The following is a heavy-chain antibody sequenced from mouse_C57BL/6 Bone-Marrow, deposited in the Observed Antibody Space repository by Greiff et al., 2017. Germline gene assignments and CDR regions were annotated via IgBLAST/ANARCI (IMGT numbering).Heavy chain of an antibody. Sequence: QVQLKESGPELVKPGASVKISCKASGYAFSSSWMNWVKQRPGKGLEWIGRIYPGDGDTNYNGKFKGKATLTADKSASTAYMQLSSLTSEDSAVYFCARSNYGSSVDYWGQGTTLTVSS. V-gene: IGHV1-82*01. D-gene: IGHD1-1*01. CDR3: ARSNYGSSVDY. CDR1: GYAFSSSW. CDR2: IYPGDGDT. J-gene: IGHJ2*01.